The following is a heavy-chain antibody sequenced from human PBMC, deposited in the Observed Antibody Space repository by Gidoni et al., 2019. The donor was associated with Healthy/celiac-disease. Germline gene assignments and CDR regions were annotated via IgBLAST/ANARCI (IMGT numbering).Heavy chain of an antibody. CDR3: ARDLYGYDAFDI. J-gene: IGHJ3*02. V-gene: IGHV3-74*01. CDR1: GFTFSSYW. CDR2: INSVGSST. D-gene: IGHD4-17*01. Sequence: EVQLVESGGGLVQTGGSLRLSCSASGFTFSSYWMHWVRQAPGKWLVWVSRINSVGSSTSYAHSVKGRFTISRDNAKNTLYLQMNSLRAEDTAVYYCARDLYGYDAFDIWGQGTMVTVSS.